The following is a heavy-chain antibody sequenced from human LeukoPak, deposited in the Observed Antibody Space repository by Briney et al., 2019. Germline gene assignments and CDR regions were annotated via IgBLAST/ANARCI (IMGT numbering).Heavy chain of an antibody. J-gene: IGHJ6*03. V-gene: IGHV3-23*01. D-gene: IGHD3-10*01. Sequence: GGSLRLSCAASGFTFSSYAMSWVRQAPGKGLEWVSAISGSGGSTYYADSVKGRFTISRDNSKNTLYLQMNSLRAEDTAVYYCAKIGGRANRDYYYYYMDVWGKGTTVTVSS. CDR3: AKIGGRANRDYYYYYMDV. CDR1: GFTFSSYA. CDR2: ISGSGGST.